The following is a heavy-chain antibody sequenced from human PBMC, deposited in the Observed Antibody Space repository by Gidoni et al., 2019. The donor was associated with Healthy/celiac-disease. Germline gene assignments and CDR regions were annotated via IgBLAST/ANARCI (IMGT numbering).Heavy chain of an antibody. Sequence: QVQLQESGPGLVKPSETLSLTCPVSGGSISSYYWSWIRQPPGKGLEWIGYIYYSGSTNYNPSLKSRVTISVDTSKNQFSLKLRSVTAADTAVYYCARRTMVRGVRGFDPWGQGTLVTVSS. CDR2: IYYSGST. CDR3: ARRTMVRGVRGFDP. D-gene: IGHD3-10*01. CDR1: GGSISSYY. V-gene: IGHV4-59*08. J-gene: IGHJ5*02.